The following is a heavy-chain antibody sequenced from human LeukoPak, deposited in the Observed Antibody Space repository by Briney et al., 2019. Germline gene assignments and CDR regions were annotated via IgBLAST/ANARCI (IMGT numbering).Heavy chain of an antibody. CDR2: ISSGSGTI. Sequence: GGSLRLSCAASGYTFSSYSMNWVRQAPGKGLEWISYISSGSGTIYYADSVKGRFTISRDIAKRSMYLQMNSLRVEDTAVYYCARDDCSSTSCYALDYWGQGTLVTVSS. CDR1: GYTFSSYS. J-gene: IGHJ4*02. D-gene: IGHD2-2*01. CDR3: ARDDCSSTSCYALDY. V-gene: IGHV3-48*04.